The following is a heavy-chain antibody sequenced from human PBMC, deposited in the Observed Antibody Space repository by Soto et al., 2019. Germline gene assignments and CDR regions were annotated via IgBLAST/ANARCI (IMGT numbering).Heavy chain of an antibody. V-gene: IGHV5-10-1*01. CDR3: TRRALITSGCVIVSHWFDP. Sequence: PGESLKISCEGSGYRFASYWITWVRQVPGKGLEWMGRIDPLDSQTNYSASFEGHVTFSADKSINTAFLQWSSLRASDTATYFSTRRALITSGCVIVSHWFDPWGQGGPVTVSS. CDR1: GYRFASYW. CDR2: IDPLDSQT. J-gene: IGHJ5*02. D-gene: IGHD3-16*02.